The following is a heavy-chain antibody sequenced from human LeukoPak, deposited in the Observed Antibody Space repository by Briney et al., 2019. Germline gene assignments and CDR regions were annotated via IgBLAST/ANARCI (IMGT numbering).Heavy chain of an antibody. Sequence: GGSLRLSCAASGFTFSNYGMHWVRQAPGKGLEWVAVISYDGSNKYYADSVKGRFTISRDNSKNTLYLQMNSLRAEDTAVYYCAKDINYGGLPDAFDIWGQGTMVTVSS. D-gene: IGHD4-23*01. CDR1: GFTFSNYG. CDR3: AKDINYGGLPDAFDI. CDR2: ISYDGSNK. J-gene: IGHJ3*02. V-gene: IGHV3-30*18.